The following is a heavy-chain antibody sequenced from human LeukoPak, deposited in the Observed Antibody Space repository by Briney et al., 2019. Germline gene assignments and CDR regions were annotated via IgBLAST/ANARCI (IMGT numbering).Heavy chain of an antibody. Sequence: PSETLSLTCTVSGGSISSYYWSWIRQPPGKGLEWIGYIYYSGSTNYNPSLKSRVTISVDTSKNQFSLKLSSVTAADTAVYYCARDRSITIFGVVTVSRSGMDVWGQGTTVTVSS. D-gene: IGHD3-3*01. V-gene: IGHV4-59*12. J-gene: IGHJ6*02. CDR3: ARDRSITIFGVVTVSRSGMDV. CDR1: GGSISSYY. CDR2: IYYSGST.